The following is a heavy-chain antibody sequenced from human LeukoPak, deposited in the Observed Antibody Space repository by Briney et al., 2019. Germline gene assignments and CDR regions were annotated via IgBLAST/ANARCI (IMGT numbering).Heavy chain of an antibody. CDR2: ISAYNGNT. J-gene: IGHJ4*02. D-gene: IGHD3-3*01. Sequence: ASVKVSCKASGYTFTSYGISWVRQAPGQGLEGMGWISAYNGNTNYAQKLQGRVTMTTDTSTITAYMELRSLRSDDTAVYYCARSPASITIFGVVITHFDYWGQGALVTVSS. CDR1: GYTFTSYG. V-gene: IGHV1-18*01. CDR3: ARSPASITIFGVVITHFDY.